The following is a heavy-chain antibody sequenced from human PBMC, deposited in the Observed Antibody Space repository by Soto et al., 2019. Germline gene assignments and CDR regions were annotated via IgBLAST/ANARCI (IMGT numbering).Heavy chain of an antibody. CDR2: ISGSGIST. CDR3: AKEGEHSSGWANFDY. Sequence: EVQLLESGGGLVQPGGSLRLSCAASGFTFSSYAMSWVRQAPGKGLEWVSAISGSGISTYFGDSVKGRFTITRDNSKNTLYLQMNSLRAEDTAVYYCAKEGEHSSGWANFDYWGQGTLVTVSS. V-gene: IGHV3-23*01. CDR1: GFTFSSYA. D-gene: IGHD6-19*01. J-gene: IGHJ4*02.